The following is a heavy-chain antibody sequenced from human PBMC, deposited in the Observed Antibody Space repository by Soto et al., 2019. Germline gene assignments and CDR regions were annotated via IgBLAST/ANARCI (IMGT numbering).Heavy chain of an antibody. CDR1: GFTFSNYG. D-gene: IGHD2-15*01. V-gene: IGHV3-30*18. Sequence: PGGSLRLSCAASGFTFSNYGMHWVRQAPGKGLEWVAVISYDGIIIYYADSVKGRLTISRDNSKNTLYLQMNSLRAEDTAVYYCAKDPTFCSGGSCYSGNWFDPWGQGIMVNVSS. CDR3: AKDPTFCSGGSCYSGNWFDP. J-gene: IGHJ5*02. CDR2: ISYDGIII.